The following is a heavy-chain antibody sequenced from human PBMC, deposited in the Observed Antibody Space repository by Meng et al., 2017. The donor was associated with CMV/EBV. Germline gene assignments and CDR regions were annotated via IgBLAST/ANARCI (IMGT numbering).Heavy chain of an antibody. D-gene: IGHD3-10*01. CDR2: IIPIFGTA. V-gene: IGHV1-69*05. J-gene: IGHJ6*02. CDR1: GGTFSSYA. Sequence: SVKVSCKASGGTFSSYAISWVRQAPGQGLEWMGGIIPIFGTANYAQKFQGRVTITTDESTSTAYMELSSLRSEDTAVYYCARGRWGYGSGSYYNNYYYYGMDVWGQGTTVTVS. CDR3: ARGRWGYGSGSYYNNYYYYGMDV.